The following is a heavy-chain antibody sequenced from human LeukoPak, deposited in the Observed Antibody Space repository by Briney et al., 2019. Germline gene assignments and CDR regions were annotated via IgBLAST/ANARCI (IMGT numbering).Heavy chain of an antibody. D-gene: IGHD3-10*01. V-gene: IGHV4-39*01. CDR2: IYYSGNT. CDR1: GGSISSSSYY. J-gene: IGHJ5*02. CDR3: ARPYGSGSYYNP. Sequence: SETLSLTCTVSGGSISSSSYYWGWIRQPPGKGLEWIGSIYYSGNTYYNPSLKSRVTISVDTSKNQFSLKLSSVTAADTAVYYCARPYGSGSYYNPWGQGTLVTVSS.